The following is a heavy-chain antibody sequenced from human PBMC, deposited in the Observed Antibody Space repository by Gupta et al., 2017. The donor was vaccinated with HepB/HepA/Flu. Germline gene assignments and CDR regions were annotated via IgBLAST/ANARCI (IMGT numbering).Heavy chain of an antibody. CDR2: IYYSGRT. CDR3: ISFSSSWYEGDLDY. CDR1: GGTISSSSDY. Sequence: QLQLQESGPGLEKPSETVSLTCTVSGGTISSSSDYWGWHRQPPGKGLEWIGSIYYSGRTYYNPSLKSRVTISVDTSKNQFSLKLSSVTAADTAVYYCISFSSSWYEGDLDYWGQGTLVTVSS. J-gene: IGHJ4*02. V-gene: IGHV4-39*01. D-gene: IGHD6-13*01.